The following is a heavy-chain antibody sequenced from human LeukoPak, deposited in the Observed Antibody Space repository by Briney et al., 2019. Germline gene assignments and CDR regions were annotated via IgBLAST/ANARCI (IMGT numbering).Heavy chain of an antibody. Sequence: PGGSLRLSCAASGFTFSRYWMHWVRQAPGKGLVWVSRINEDGSTTSYADSVKGRFTISRDNAKNTPYLQMNGLRDEDTAVYYCARGGLEPVHYWGQGTLVTVSS. CDR1: GFTFSRYW. D-gene: IGHD1-14*01. CDR3: ARGGLEPVHY. V-gene: IGHV3-74*01. CDR2: INEDGSTT. J-gene: IGHJ4*02.